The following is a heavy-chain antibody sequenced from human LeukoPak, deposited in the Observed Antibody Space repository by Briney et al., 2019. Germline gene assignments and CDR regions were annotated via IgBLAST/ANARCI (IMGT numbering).Heavy chain of an antibody. Sequence: PGRSLRLSCAASGFTFDDYAMLWVRQAPGKGLEWVSGISWNSGSIGYADSVKGRFTISRDNAKNSLYLQMNSLRAEDTALYYCATSTIAALFGYWGQGTLVTVSS. D-gene: IGHD6-13*01. CDR1: GFTFDDYA. CDR3: ATSTIAALFGY. J-gene: IGHJ4*02. V-gene: IGHV3-9*01. CDR2: ISWNSGSI.